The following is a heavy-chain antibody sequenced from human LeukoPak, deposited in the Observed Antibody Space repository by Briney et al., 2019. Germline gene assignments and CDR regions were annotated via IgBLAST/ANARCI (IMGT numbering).Heavy chain of an antibody. CDR3: ATLLVYNWNDVVRFDP. CDR1: GYTLTELS. CDR2: FDPEDGET. Sequence: ASVKVSCKVSGYTLTELSMHWVRQAPGKGLEWMGGFDPEDGETIYAQKFQGRVTMTEDTSTDTAYMELSSLRSEDTAVYYCATLLVYNWNDVVRFDPWGQGTLVTVSS. V-gene: IGHV1-24*01. J-gene: IGHJ5*02. D-gene: IGHD1-1*01.